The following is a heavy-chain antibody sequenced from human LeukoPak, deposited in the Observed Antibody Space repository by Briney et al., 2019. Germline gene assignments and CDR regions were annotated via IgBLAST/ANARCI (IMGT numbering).Heavy chain of an antibody. Sequence: SVNDSCKASRGTLSKGAMSGVGPAPGRGVEWMGGKITIFGIANYAKNFQGKVTITADKSTSTAYMEMSSLKSEDTAVYYGARDTVEMATPARLARGDYWGQGTLVTVSS. D-gene: IGHD5-24*01. CDR1: RGTLSKGA. CDR2: KITIFGIA. J-gene: IGHJ4*02. CDR3: ARDTVEMATPARLARGDY. V-gene: IGHV1-69*17.